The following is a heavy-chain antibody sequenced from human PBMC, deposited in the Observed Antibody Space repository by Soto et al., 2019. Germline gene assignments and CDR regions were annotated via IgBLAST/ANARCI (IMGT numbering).Heavy chain of an antibody. V-gene: IGHV3-30*03. CDR2: ISFNGIDK. D-gene: IGHD5-12*01. J-gene: IGHJ4*02. CDR3: VSGEGRTGDDTRFDY. CDR1: GFTFSDHG. Sequence: QMQLVESGGGVVQPGRSLRLSCAASGFTFSDHGIHWVRQAPGKGLEWVADISFNGIDKWYADSVKGRFTISRDNYRDTVYLQMNGLRPEDTAVHHCVSGEGRTGDDTRFDYWGQGTLVTVSS.